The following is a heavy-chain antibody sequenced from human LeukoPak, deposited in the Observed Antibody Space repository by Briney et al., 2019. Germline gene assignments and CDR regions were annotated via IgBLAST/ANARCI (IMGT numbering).Heavy chain of an antibody. CDR2: ISSGASTI. CDR3: ARHPSGSCSWFDP. V-gene: IGHV3-11*04. CDR1: GFTFSDYY. Sequence: PGGSLRLSCAVSGFTFSDYYMSWIRQAPGKGLEWVSYISSGASTIFYADSVKGRFTTSRENAKNSLYLQMNSLTAEDTAVYYCARHPSGSCSWFDPWGQGTLVTVSS. J-gene: IGHJ5*02. D-gene: IGHD1-26*01.